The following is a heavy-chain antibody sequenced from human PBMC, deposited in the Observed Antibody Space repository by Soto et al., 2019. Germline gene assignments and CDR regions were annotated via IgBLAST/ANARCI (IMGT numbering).Heavy chain of an antibody. Sequence: GGSLRVSCAASGFTFSSYWMHWVRQAPGKGPVWVSRINSDGSSTSYADSVKGRFTISRDAAKNTLYLQMNSLRAEDTAVYYCAKERDIVVVVAPLDYWGQGTLVTVSS. CDR1: GFTFSSYW. CDR2: INSDGSST. CDR3: AKERDIVVVVAPLDY. V-gene: IGHV3-74*01. J-gene: IGHJ4*02. D-gene: IGHD2-15*01.